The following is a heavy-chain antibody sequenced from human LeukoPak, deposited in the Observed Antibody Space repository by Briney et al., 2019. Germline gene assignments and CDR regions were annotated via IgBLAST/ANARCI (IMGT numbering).Heavy chain of an antibody. D-gene: IGHD6-19*01. J-gene: IGHJ4*02. V-gene: IGHV3-21*01. CDR2: ISSSSSYI. Sequence: GGSLRLSCAASGFTFSSYSMNWVRQAPGKGLEWVSSISSSSSYIYYADSVKGRFTISRDNAKNSLYLQMNSLRAEDTAAYYCARASVAGPLFDYWGQGTLVTVSS. CDR3: ARASVAGPLFDY. CDR1: GFTFSSYS.